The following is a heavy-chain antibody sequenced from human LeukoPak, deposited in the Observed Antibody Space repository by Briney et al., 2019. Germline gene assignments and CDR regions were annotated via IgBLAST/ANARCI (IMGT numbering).Heavy chain of an antibody. J-gene: IGHJ4*02. V-gene: IGHV3-21*01. CDR2: ISSSSSYI. D-gene: IGHD2-15*01. Sequence: GGSLRLSCAASGFTFSSYSMNWVRQAPGKGLEWVSSISSSSSYIYYADSVKGRFTISRDNAKNSPYLQMNSLRAEDTAVYYCARDGEVVFDYWGQGTLVTVSS. CDR3: ARDGEVVFDY. CDR1: GFTFSSYS.